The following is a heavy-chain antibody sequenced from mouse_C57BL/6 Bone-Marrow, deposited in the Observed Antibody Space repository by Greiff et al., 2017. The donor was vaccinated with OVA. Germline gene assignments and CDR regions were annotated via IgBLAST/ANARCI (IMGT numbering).Heavy chain of an antibody. J-gene: IGHJ1*03. Sequence: QVQLQQSGAELVKPGASVKMSCKASGYTFTSYWITWVKQRPGQGLEWIGDIYPGSGSTNYNEKFKSKATLTVDTSSSTAYMQLSSLTSEDSAVYYCASTYYYGSSLYWYFDVGGTGTTVTVSS. V-gene: IGHV1-55*01. CDR2: IYPGSGST. CDR1: GYTFTSYW. CDR3: ASTYYYGSSLYWYFDV. D-gene: IGHD1-1*01.